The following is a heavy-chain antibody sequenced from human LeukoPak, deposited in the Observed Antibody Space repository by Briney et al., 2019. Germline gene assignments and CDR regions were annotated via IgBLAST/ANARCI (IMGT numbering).Heavy chain of an antibody. V-gene: IGHV4-39*01. CDR2: IYYSGST. D-gene: IGHD5-12*01. J-gene: IGHJ4*02. Sequence: ASETLSLTCTVSGGSISSSSYYWGWIRQPPGKGLEWLGSIYYSGSTYYNPSLKSRVTISVDTSKNQFSLKLSSVTAADTAVYYCARLWLHFDYWGQGTLVTVSS. CDR3: ARLWLHFDY. CDR1: GGSISSSSYY.